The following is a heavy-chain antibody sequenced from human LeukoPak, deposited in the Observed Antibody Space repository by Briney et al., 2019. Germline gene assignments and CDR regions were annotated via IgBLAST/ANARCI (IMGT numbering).Heavy chain of an antibody. V-gene: IGHV3-30*18. D-gene: IGHD1-14*01. CDR2: ISYDGSNK. CDR1: GFTFSSYG. J-gene: IGHJ4*02. CDR3: AKYTREFDY. Sequence: GGSLRLSCAASGFTFSSYGMHWVRQAPGKGLEWVAVISYDGSNKYYADSVKGRFTISRDNSKNTLYLQMNSLRAEDTAVYYCAKYTREFDYWGQGTLVTVSS.